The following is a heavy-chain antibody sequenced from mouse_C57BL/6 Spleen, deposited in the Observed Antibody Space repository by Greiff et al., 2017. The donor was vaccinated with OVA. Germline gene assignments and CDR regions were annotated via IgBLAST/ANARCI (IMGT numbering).Heavy chain of an antibody. CDR2: IYPGSGGT. J-gene: IGHJ4*01. Sequence: QVQLLQSGAELVRPGTSVTVSCKASGYAFTNYLIEWVKQRPGQGLEWIGVIYPGSGGTNYNEKFKGKATLTADKSSSTAYMQLSSLTSEASAVYCCARCYYGSSFYYAMDYWGQGTSVTVSS. CDR3: ARCYYGSSFYYAMDY. V-gene: IGHV1-54*01. D-gene: IGHD1-1*01. CDR1: GYAFTNYL.